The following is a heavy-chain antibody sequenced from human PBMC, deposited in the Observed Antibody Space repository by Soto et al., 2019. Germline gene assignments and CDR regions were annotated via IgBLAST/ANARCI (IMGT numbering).Heavy chain of an antibody. CDR3: ARDLDYYGSGREFDP. V-gene: IGHV3-21*01. J-gene: IGHJ5*02. Sequence: GGSLRLSCAASGFTFSSYSMNWVRQAPGKGLEWVSSISSSSSYIYYADSVKGRFTISRDNAKNSLYLQMNSLRAKDTAVYYCARDLDYYGSGREFDPWGQGTLVTVSS. CDR1: GFTFSSYS. D-gene: IGHD3-10*01. CDR2: ISSSSSYI.